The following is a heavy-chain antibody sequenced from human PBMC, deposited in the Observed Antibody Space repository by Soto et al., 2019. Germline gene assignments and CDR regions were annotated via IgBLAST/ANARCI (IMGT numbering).Heavy chain of an antibody. J-gene: IGHJ6*02. D-gene: IGHD1-1*01. CDR3: AKRGTGTTPAGYYGMDV. V-gene: IGHV3-30*18. Sequence: QVQLVESGGGVVQPGRSLRLSCAASGFTSSSYGMHWVRQAPGKGLEWVAVISYDGSNKYYADSVKGRFTISRDNSKNTLYLQMNSLRAEDTAVYYCAKRGTGTTPAGYYGMDVWGQGTTVTVSS. CDR2: ISYDGSNK. CDR1: GFTSSSYG.